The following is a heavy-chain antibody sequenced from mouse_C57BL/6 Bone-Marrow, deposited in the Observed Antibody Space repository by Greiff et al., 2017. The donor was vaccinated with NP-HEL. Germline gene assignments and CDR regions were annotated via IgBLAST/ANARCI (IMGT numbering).Heavy chain of an antibody. Sequence: QVQLKESGAELARPGASVKLSCMASGYTFTSYGISWVKQRTGQGLEWIGEIYPRSGNTYYNEKFKGKATLTADKSSSTAYMELRSLTSEDSAVYFCARDGLLPDYWGQGTTLTVSS. CDR2: IYPRSGNT. CDR1: GYTFTSYG. J-gene: IGHJ2*01. CDR3: ARDGLLPDY. V-gene: IGHV1-81*01. D-gene: IGHD1-1*01.